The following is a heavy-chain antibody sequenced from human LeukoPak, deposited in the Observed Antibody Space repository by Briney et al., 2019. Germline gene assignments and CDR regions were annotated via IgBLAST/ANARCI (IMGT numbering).Heavy chain of an antibody. J-gene: IGHJ4*02. CDR3: AKDQTVGDGHIDFEY. Sequence: GGSLRLSCAASGFSFSTYVTSWVLQAPGKGLEWVSGISGSAGTTYYADSVKGRFTISRDNSKNTLYLQMNSLRAEDTAVYYCAKDQTVGDGHIDFEYWGQGTLVTVSS. V-gene: IGHV3-23*01. D-gene: IGHD5-24*01. CDR1: GFSFSTYV. CDR2: ISGSAGTT.